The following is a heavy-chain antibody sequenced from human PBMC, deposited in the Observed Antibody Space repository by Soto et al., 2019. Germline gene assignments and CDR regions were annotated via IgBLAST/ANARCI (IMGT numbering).Heavy chain of an antibody. V-gene: IGHV1-58*01. J-gene: IGHJ4*02. Sequence: ASVKVSCKGSGPAFPASGVQWVRQTRGQRLEWMGWILVGSGDTNYSEKFQDRVTFSRDRSTSTVYMEMSGLRSEDTAIYYCAAYSSGFYRVFDFWGEGALVTVSS. CDR3: AAYSSGFYRVFDF. CDR2: ILVGSGDT. D-gene: IGHD3-22*01. CDR1: GPAFPASG.